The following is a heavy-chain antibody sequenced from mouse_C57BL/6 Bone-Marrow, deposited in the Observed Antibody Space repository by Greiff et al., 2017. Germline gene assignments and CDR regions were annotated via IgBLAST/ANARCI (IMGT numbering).Heavy chain of an antibody. V-gene: IGHV1-7*01. CDR3: ATTVWGY. J-gene: IGHJ2*01. CDR2: INPSSGYT. D-gene: IGHD1-1*01. Sequence: QVQLKQSGAELAKPGASVKLSCKASGYTFTSYWMHWVKQRPGQGLEWIGYINPSSGYTKYNQKFKDKAKLTAAKSSSTAYMQLSGLTYEDSAVSYCATTVWGYWGEGTTLSVSS. CDR1: GYTFTSYW.